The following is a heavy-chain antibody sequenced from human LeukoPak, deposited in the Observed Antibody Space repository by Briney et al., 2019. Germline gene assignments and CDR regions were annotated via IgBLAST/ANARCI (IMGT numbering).Heavy chain of an antibody. Sequence: PGGSLRLSCAASGFTFSSYSMNWVRQAPGKGLEWVSYISSSSSTIYYADSVKRRFTISRDNAKNSLYLQMNSLRAEDTAVYYCARNYYGSGSYFDYWGQGTLVTVSS. CDR3: ARNYYGSGSYFDY. J-gene: IGHJ4*02. D-gene: IGHD3-10*01. CDR1: GFTFSSYS. CDR2: ISSSSSTI. V-gene: IGHV3-48*01.